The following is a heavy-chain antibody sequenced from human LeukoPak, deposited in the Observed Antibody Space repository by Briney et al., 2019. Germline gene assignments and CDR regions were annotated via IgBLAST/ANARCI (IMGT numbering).Heavy chain of an antibody. D-gene: IGHD2-21*02. Sequence: GGSLRLSCAASGFTFTNYWMTWVRQAPGKGLEWVANIKQDGSETYYVDSVKGRFTISRDNAKNSLYLQMNSLRAEDTAVYYCARDGVVTAIRFDYWGQGTLVTVSS. CDR3: ARDGVVTAIRFDY. J-gene: IGHJ4*02. CDR2: IKQDGSET. CDR1: GFTFTNYW. V-gene: IGHV3-7*01.